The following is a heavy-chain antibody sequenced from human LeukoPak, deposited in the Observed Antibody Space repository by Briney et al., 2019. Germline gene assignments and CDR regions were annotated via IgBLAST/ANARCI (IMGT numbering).Heavy chain of an antibody. D-gene: IGHD2-2*01. J-gene: IGHJ6*02. CDR2: TIPILGIA. Sequence: SVKVSCKASGGTFSSYAISWVRQAPGQGLEWMGRTIPILGIANYAQKFQGRVTITADKSTSTAYMELSSLRSEDTAVYYCARDPPTRSPLADIVVVPAAIYYYYYGMDVWGQGTTVTVSS. CDR1: GGTFSSYA. CDR3: ARDPPTRSPLADIVVVPAAIYYYYYGMDV. V-gene: IGHV1-69*04.